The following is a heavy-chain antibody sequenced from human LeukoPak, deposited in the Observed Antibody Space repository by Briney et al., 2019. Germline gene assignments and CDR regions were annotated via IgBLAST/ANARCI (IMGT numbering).Heavy chain of an antibody. D-gene: IGHD6-13*01. CDR2: FSGSDSST. CDR3: AKDSSSWWGAFDI. Sequence: GGSLRLSCAASGFTFSSYAISWVRQAPGKGLEWVSAFSGSDSSTYYADSVKGRFTISRDNSKNTLYLQMNSLRAEDTALYFCAKDSSSWWGAFDIWGQGTMVTVSS. CDR1: GFTFSSYA. J-gene: IGHJ3*02. V-gene: IGHV3-23*01.